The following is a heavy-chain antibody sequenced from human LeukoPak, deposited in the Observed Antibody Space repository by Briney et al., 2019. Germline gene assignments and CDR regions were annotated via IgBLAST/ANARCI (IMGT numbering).Heavy chain of an antibody. D-gene: IGHD3-10*01. CDR3: ARAVELWFGELFGAFDI. CDR1: GYSISSGYY. J-gene: IGHJ3*02. CDR2: IYHSGST. V-gene: IGHV4-38-2*01. Sequence: SETLSLTCAVSGYSISSGYYWGWIRQPPGKGLEWIGSIYHSGSTYYNPSLKSRVTISVDTSKNQFSPKLSSVTAADTAVYYCARAVELWFGELFGAFDIWGQGTMVTASS.